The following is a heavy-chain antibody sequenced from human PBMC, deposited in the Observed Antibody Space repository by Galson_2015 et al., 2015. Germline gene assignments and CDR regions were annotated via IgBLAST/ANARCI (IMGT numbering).Heavy chain of an antibody. CDR1: GGTFSSYA. CDR2: IIPIFGTA. J-gene: IGHJ6*02. D-gene: IGHD3-3*01. CDR3: ARSGRSITIFGVVIPDYYYYYGMDV. V-gene: IGHV1-69*13. Sequence: SVKVSCKASGGTFSSYAISWVRQAPGQGLEWMGGIIPIFGTANYAQKFQGRVTITADESTSTAYMELSSLRSEDTAVYYCARSGRSITIFGVVIPDYYYYYGMDVWAKGPRSPSP.